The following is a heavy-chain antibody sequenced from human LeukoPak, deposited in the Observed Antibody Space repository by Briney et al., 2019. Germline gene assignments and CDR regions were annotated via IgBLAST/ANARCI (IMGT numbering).Heavy chain of an antibody. V-gene: IGHV1-69*13. CDR1: GGTFSSYA. CDR2: IIPIFGTA. D-gene: IGHD2-21*02. CDR3: ARVGMDCGGDCYDYFDY. Sequence: SVKVSCKASGGTFSSYAISWVRQAPGQGLEWMGGIIPIFGTANYAQKFQGRVTITADESTSTASMELSSLRSEDTAVYYCARVGMDCGGDCYDYFDYWGQGTLVTVSS. J-gene: IGHJ4*02.